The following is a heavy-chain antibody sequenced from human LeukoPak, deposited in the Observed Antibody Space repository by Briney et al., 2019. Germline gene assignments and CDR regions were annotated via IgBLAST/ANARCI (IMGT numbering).Heavy chain of an antibody. CDR1: GYTFTGYY. CDR3: ARFSGWFSSYYDY. D-gene: IGHD6-19*01. Sequence: ASVKVSCKASGYTFTGYYMHWVRQAPGQGLEWMGWINPNSGGTNYAQKFQGRVTMTRDTSITTAYMELSSLISDDTAVYYCARFSGWFSSYYDYWGQGTLVTVSS. CDR2: INPNSGGT. J-gene: IGHJ4*02. V-gene: IGHV1-2*02.